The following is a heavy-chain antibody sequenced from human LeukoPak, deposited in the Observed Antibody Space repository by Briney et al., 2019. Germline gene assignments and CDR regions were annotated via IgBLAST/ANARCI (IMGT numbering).Heavy chain of an antibody. CDR3: ASLPDY. V-gene: IGHV3-9*01. CDR2: ITWNSGEI. Sequence: GGSLRLSCAALGFTFDNYAMHWVRQAPGKGLEWVSGITWNSGEIDYADSVKGRFTISRDNSKNTLYLQMSSLRAEDTAVYHCASLPDYWGQGTLVIVSS. D-gene: IGHD3-16*01. CDR1: GFTFDNYA. J-gene: IGHJ4*02.